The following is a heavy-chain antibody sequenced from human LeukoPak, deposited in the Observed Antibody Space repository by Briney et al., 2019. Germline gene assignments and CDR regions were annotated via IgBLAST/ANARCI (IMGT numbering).Heavy chain of an antibody. Sequence: GGSLRLSCVVSGFTFNRCWMNWVRQAPGKGLGWVAHINPDGRDTYYVDSVKGRFTISRDNAQNSMYLQMNSLRVEDTAVYYCTSWGDTTAEYFQRWGQGTLVTVSS. J-gene: IGHJ1*01. CDR3: TSWGDTTAEYFQR. CDR2: INPDGRDT. V-gene: IGHV3-7*01. CDR1: GFTFNRCW. D-gene: IGHD2-21*02.